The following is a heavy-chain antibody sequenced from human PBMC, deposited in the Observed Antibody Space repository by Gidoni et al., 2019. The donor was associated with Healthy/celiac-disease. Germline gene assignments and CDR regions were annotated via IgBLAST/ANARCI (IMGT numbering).Heavy chain of an antibody. Sequence: QVQLVQSGAEVKKPGASVKVSCKASGYTFTSYGISWVRQAPGQGREWMGWISAYNGTTNYAQKLQGRVTMTTDTSTSTAYMELRSLRSDDTAVYYCARDSPPYSSSWTYYYYGMDVWGQGTTVTVSS. CDR2: ISAYNGTT. J-gene: IGHJ6*02. CDR1: GYTFTSYG. D-gene: IGHD6-13*01. CDR3: ARDSPPYSSSWTYYYYGMDV. V-gene: IGHV1-18*01.